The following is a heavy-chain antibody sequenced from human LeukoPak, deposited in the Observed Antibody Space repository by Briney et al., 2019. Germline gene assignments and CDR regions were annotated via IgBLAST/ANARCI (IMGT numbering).Heavy chain of an antibody. CDR1: GGSFSGYY. V-gene: IGHV4-34*01. CDR2: INHSGST. D-gene: IGHD1-26*01. J-gene: IGHJ4*02. CDR3: ARSRFSIVGASHLDY. Sequence: PSETLSLTCAVYGGSFSGYYWSWIRQPPGKGLEWIGEINHSGSTNYNPSLKSRVTISVDTSKNQFSLKLGSVTAADTAVYYCARSRFSIVGASHLDYWGQGTLVTVSS.